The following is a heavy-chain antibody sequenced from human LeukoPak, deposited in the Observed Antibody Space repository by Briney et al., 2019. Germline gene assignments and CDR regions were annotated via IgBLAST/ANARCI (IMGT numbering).Heavy chain of an antibody. CDR3: ARRGVFGSDNYFEY. CDR1: GASVYSGDYY. J-gene: IGHJ4*01. CDR2: VYYSGST. D-gene: IGHD3-10*01. Sequence: SETLSLTCSVLGASVYSGDYYWVWIRQPPGKGLEYIGAVYYSGSTFDNPSLSGRITMSVDTSKNQFSLNLASVTATGTAVYYCARRGVFGSDNYFEYWGQGILVIVSS. V-gene: IGHV4-39*01.